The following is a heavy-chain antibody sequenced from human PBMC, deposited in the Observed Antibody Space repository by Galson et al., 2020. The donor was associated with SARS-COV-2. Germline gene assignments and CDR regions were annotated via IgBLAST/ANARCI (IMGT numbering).Heavy chain of an antibody. CDR1: GYTFTGYY. CDR2: INPNSGGT. Sequence: ASVKVSCKASGYTFTGYYMHWVRQAPGQGLEWMGWINPNSGGTNYAQKFQGWVTMTRDTSISTAYMELSRLRSDDTAVYYCARDLYYDFWSGCLDYWGQGTLVTVSS. CDR3: ARDLYYDFWSGCLDY. V-gene: IGHV1-2*04. J-gene: IGHJ4*02. D-gene: IGHD3-3*01.